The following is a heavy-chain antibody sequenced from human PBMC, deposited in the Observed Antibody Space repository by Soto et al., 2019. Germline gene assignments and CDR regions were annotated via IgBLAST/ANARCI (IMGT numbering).Heavy chain of an antibody. CDR1: GFTFSSYW. CDR3: AREPPQITIFGVVIPYSTDAFDI. D-gene: IGHD3-3*01. CDR2: INSDGSST. Sequence: GSLRLSCAASGFTFSSYWMHWVRQAPGKGLVWVSRINSDGSSTSYADSVKGRFTISRDNAKNTLYLQMNSLRAEDTAVYYCAREPPQITIFGVVIPYSTDAFDIWGQGTMVTVSS. V-gene: IGHV3-74*01. J-gene: IGHJ3*02.